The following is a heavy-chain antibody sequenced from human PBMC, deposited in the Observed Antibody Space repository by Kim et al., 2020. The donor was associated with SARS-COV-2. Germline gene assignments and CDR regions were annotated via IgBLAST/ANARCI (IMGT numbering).Heavy chain of an antibody. CDR3: ARGNEEMATGFDY. V-gene: IGHV4-59*01. D-gene: IGHD5-12*01. J-gene: IGHJ4*02. Sequence: SETLSLTCTVSGGSISSYYWSWIRQPPGKGLEWIGYIYYSGSTNYNPSLKSRVTISVDTSKNQFSLKLSSVTAADTAVYYCARGNEEMATGFDYWGQGTLVTVSS. CDR1: GGSISSYY. CDR2: IYYSGST.